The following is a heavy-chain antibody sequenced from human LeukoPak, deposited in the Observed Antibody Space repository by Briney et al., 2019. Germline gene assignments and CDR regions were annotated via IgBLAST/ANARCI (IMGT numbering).Heavy chain of an antibody. CDR2: INPSGVTT. Sequence: GASVKVSCKASVYTFSSYYMHWVRHGPGQGLQWMGIINPSGVTTTYAQKFQGRVTKTRDTSTSTVYMELTSLRSEYTAVYYCARDLGVTGSDYWGRGTLVTVSS. CDR3: ARDLGVTGSDY. D-gene: IGHD3-9*01. V-gene: IGHV1-46*01. J-gene: IGHJ4*02. CDR1: VYTFSSYY.